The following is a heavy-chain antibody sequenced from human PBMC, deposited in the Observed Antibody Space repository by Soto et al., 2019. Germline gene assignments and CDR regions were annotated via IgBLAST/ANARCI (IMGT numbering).Heavy chain of an antibody. CDR3: ARDPTGSGSNQLDS. CDR1: VGALVIYD. J-gene: IGHJ4*02. D-gene: IGHD3-22*01. CDR2: IIPIFGTA. Sequence: SVLVSWKGSVGALVIYDISWVRQATGQGLEWMGGIIPIFGTANYAQKFQGRVTITADESTSTAYMELSSLRSEDTAVYYCARDPTGSGSNQLDSWGQGTLVTVSS. V-gene: IGHV1-69*01.